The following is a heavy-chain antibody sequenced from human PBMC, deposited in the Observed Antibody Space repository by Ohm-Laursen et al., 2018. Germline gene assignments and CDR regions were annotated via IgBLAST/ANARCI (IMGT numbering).Heavy chain of an antibody. Sequence: SLRLSCTASGFTFSNYAMNWVHQAPGRGLMWVSRIDNDGTNTKYADSVEGRFTVSRDNARNTVFLQMNSLRVEDTALYYCVKGHGSGSFSDFDYWGQGTLVTVSS. CDR1: GFTFSNYA. J-gene: IGHJ4*02. CDR2: IDNDGTNT. D-gene: IGHD3-10*01. CDR3: VKGHGSGSFSDFDY. V-gene: IGHV3-74*03.